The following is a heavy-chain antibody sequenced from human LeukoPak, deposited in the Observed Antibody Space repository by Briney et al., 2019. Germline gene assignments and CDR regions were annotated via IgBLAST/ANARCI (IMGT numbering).Heavy chain of an antibody. V-gene: IGHV4-61*02. D-gene: IGHD5-18*01. CDR3: AGLHTAHSYGESNMDV. CDR1: GGSISSGSYY. J-gene: IGHJ6*03. Sequence: SQTLSLTCTVSGGSISSGSYYWSWIRQPAGKGLEWIGRIYTSGSTNYNPSLKSRVTISVDTSKNQFSLKLSSVTAADTAVYYCAGLHTAHSYGESNMDVWGKGTTVTVSS. CDR2: IYTSGST.